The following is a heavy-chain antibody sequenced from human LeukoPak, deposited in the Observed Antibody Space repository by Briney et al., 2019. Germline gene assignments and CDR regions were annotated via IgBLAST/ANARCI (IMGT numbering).Heavy chain of an antibody. V-gene: IGHV3-30*02. Sequence: GGSLRLSCAASGFTFSSYGMHWVRQAPGKGLEWVAFIRYDGSNKYYADSVKGRFTISRDNAKNSLYLQMNSLRAEDTALYYCARLTPGGSSVWGQGTLVTVSS. CDR3: ARLTPGGSSV. CDR1: GFTFSSYG. D-gene: IGHD5-12*01. CDR2: IRYDGSNK. J-gene: IGHJ4*02.